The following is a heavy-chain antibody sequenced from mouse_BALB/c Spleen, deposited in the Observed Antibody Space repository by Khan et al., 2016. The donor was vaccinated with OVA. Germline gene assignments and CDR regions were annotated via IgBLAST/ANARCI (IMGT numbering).Heavy chain of an antibody. V-gene: IGHV9-3-1*01. CDR2: INTYTGEP. CDR3: ARPPYFSYVLDS. CDR1: GYTFTNYG. J-gene: IGHJ4*01. Sequence: QIQLVQSGPELKKPGETVKISCKASGYTFTNYGMNWVKQAPGKGLKWMGRINTYTGEPTYADDFKGRFAFSLETSASTAYLQIDNLKNEDTATYFCARPPYFSYVLDSWGQGTSVTVSS. D-gene: IGHD2-10*01.